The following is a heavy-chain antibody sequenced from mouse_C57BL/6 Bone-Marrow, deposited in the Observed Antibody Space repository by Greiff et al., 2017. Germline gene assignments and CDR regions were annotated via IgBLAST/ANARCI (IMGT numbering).Heavy chain of an antibody. D-gene: IGHD3-2*02. CDR2: FYPGSGSI. Sequence: VKLQQSGAELVKPGASVKLSCKASGYTFTEYTIHWVKQRSGQGLEWLGWFYPGSGSIKYNEKFKDKATLTADKSSSTVYMELSSLTSEDSAVYFCARHGGRQLRLPYFDYWGQGTTRTVSS. V-gene: IGHV1-62-2*01. J-gene: IGHJ2*01. CDR3: ARHGGRQLRLPYFDY. CDR1: GYTFTEYT.